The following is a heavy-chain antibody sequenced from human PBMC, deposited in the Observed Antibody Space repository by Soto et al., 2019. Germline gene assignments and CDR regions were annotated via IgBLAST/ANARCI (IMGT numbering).Heavy chain of an antibody. V-gene: IGHV3-33*01. D-gene: IGHD2-21*02. J-gene: IGHJ4*02. CDR1: GFTFSSYG. CDR2: IWYDGSNK. Sequence: QVQLVESGGGVVQPGRSLRLSCAASGFTFSSYGMHWVRQAPGKGLEWVAVIWYDGSNKYYADSVKGRFTISRDNSKNTLYLQMNSLRAEDTAVYYCARGGLVPGSGDYWGQGTLVTVSS. CDR3: ARGGLVPGSGDY.